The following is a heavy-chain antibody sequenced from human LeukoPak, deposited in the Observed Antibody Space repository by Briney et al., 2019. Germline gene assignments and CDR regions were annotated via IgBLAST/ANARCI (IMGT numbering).Heavy chain of an antibody. Sequence: SETLSLTCAVYGGSFSGYYWSWIRQPPGKGLEWIGEINHSGSTNYNPSLKSRVTISVDTSKNQSSLKLSSVTAADTAVYYCARGRCSGGSCYFRSEAFDYWGQGTLVTVSS. D-gene: IGHD2-15*01. CDR3: ARGRCSGGSCYFRSEAFDY. V-gene: IGHV4-34*01. CDR2: INHSGST. CDR1: GGSFSGYY. J-gene: IGHJ4*02.